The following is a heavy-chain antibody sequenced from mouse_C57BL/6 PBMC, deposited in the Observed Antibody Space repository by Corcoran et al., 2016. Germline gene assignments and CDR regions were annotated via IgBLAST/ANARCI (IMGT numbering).Heavy chain of an antibody. V-gene: IGHV1-18*01. J-gene: IGHJ2*01. CDR2: INPNNGGT. CDR1: GYTFTDYN. D-gene: IGHD3-2*02. Sequence: EVQLQQSGPELVKPGASVKIPCKASGYTFTDYNLAWVKQSHGKSLEWIGDINPNNGGTIYNQKFKGKATLTVDKSSSTAYMELRSMTSEDTAVYYCAREDSSGDVCDYWGQGTTLTVSA. CDR3: AREDSSGDVCDY.